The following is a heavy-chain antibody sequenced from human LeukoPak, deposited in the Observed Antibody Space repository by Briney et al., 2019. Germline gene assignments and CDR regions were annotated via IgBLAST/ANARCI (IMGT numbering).Heavy chain of an antibody. CDR3: AKETIAVGGPNYFDY. CDR2: ITYDGSIK. CDR1: GFTFSYYA. V-gene: IGHV3-30*18. J-gene: IGHJ4*02. Sequence: PGGSLRLSCAASGFTFSYYAMHCVRQAPGKGLEWVAVITYDGSIKYYADSVKGRFTISRDNSKNTLYLQMNSLRAEDTAVYYCAKETIAVGGPNYFDYWGQGTLVTVSS. D-gene: IGHD6-19*01.